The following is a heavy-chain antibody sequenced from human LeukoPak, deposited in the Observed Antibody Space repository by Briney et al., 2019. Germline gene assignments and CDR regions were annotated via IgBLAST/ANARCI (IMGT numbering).Heavy chain of an antibody. D-gene: IGHD3-10*01. CDR3: VTDITMVRGGS. V-gene: IGHV3-30*04. J-gene: IGHJ5*02. Sequence: SGGSLGLSCAASGFSFSSNAMHWVRQAPGKGLEWVADISYDGRKKNHADSVKGRFTISRDNSKNTLYLQMNSLRPEDTAVYYCVTDITMVRGGSWGQGTLVTVSS. CDR2: ISYDGRKK. CDR1: GFSFSSNA.